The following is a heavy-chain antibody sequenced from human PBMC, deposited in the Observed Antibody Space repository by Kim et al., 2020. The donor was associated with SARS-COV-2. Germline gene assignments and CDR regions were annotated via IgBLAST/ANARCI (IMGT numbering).Heavy chain of an antibody. Sequence: TRYSPSFQGQVTISADKSISTAYLQWSSLKASDTAMYYSAREPLGYGMDVWGQGTTVTVSS. CDR3: AREPLGYGMDV. D-gene: IGHD1-1*01. V-gene: IGHV5-51*01. CDR2: T. J-gene: IGHJ6*02.